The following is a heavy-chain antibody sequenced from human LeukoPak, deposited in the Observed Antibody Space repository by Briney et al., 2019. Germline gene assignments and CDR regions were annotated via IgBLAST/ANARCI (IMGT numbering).Heavy chain of an antibody. CDR3: ARQRGTGWYDY. V-gene: IGHV5-51*01. CDR1: AYSFTSYW. D-gene: IGHD6-19*01. Sequence: GESLQIACKGSAYSFTSYWIGWVRQMPGKGLEWMGIIYPGDSDTTYSPSFQGQVTISADRSATSAYLQWTSLKASDTAIYYCARQRGTGWYDYWGAGTLVSVSS. J-gene: IGHJ4*02. CDR2: IYPGDSDT.